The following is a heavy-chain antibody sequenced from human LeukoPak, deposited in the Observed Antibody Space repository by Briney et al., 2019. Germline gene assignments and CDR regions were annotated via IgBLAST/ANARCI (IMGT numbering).Heavy chain of an antibody. CDR2: IWYDGINK. CDR1: GFSLNDYG. J-gene: IGHJ6*03. Sequence: GRSLRLSCAASGFSLNDYGMHWVRQAPGKGLEWVAVIWYDGINKYYADSVKGRLTISRDTSENTLNLQMNSLRAEDTAVYYCARSFDTYYMDVWGKGTTVTVSS. V-gene: IGHV3-33*01. CDR3: ARSFDTYYMDV.